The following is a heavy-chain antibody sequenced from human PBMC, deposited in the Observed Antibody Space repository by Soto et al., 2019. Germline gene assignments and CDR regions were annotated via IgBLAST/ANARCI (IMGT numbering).Heavy chain of an antibody. CDR1: GYTFTNFG. D-gene: IGHD5-18*01. J-gene: IGHJ6*02. CDR2: ISAYNGNT. V-gene: IGHV1-18*01. CDR3: ARFRPMVTVVNFRYYGMDV. Sequence: ASVKVSCKASGYTFTNFGISWVRQAPGQGLERMGWISAYNGNTNYAQKFQGRVTMTTDTSTSTAYMEVRSLRSDDTAVYYCARFRPMVTVVNFRYYGMDVWGQGTTVTVSS.